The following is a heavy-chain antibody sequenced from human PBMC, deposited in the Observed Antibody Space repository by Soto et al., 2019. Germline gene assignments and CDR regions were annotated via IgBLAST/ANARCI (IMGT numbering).Heavy chain of an antibody. V-gene: IGHV3-33*01. J-gene: IGHJ4*02. CDR3: ARDHTYGSGSYAHYFDY. Sequence: GGSLRLSCAASGFTFSSYGMHWVRQAPGKGLEWVAVIWYDGSNKYYADSVKGRFTISRDNSKNTLYLQMNSLRAEDTAVYYCARDHTYGSGSYAHYFDYWGQGTLVTVSS. D-gene: IGHD3-10*01. CDR1: GFTFSSYG. CDR2: IWYDGSNK.